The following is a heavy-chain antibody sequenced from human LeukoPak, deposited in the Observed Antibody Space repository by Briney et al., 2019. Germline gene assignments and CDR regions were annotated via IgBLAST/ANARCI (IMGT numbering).Heavy chain of an antibody. CDR2: ISGSGGST. V-gene: IGHV3-23*01. D-gene: IGHD3-9*01. CDR1: GFTFSSYA. CDR3: AKGSYYDILTGYYYYFDY. J-gene: IGHJ4*02. Sequence: GGSLRLSCAASGFTFSSYAMSWVRQAPGKGLEWVSAISGSGGSTYYADPVKGRFTISRDNSKNTLYLQMNSLRAEDTAVYYCAKGSYYDILTGYYYYFDYWGQGTLVTVSS.